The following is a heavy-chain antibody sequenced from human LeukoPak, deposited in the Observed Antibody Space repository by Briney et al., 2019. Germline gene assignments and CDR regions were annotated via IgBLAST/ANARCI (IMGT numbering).Heavy chain of an antibody. D-gene: IGHD6-19*01. CDR3: ARGSSGWYVEYYFDY. V-gene: IGHV3-30*02. CDR2: IRYDGSNK. CDR1: GFTFSSYG. Sequence: GGSLRLTCAASGFTFSSYGMHWVRQAPGKGLEWVAFIRYDGSNKYYADSVKGRFTISRDNSKNTLYLQMNSLRAEDTAVYYCARGSSGWYVEYYFDYWGQGTLVTVSS. J-gene: IGHJ4*02.